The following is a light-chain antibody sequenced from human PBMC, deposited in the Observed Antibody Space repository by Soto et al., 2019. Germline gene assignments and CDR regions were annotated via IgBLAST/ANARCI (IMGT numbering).Light chain of an antibody. CDR3: QQYGGSPRT. Sequence: EIVMTQYPGTLSLSPGERATLSCRASQRVSSTYLAWYQQKPGQAPRLLIYGTSSRATGIPTRFSGSGSGTDFTLSITRLEPEDFAVYYCQQYGGSPRTFGQGTKVDIK. V-gene: IGKV3-20*01. J-gene: IGKJ1*01. CDR2: GTS. CDR1: QRVSSTY.